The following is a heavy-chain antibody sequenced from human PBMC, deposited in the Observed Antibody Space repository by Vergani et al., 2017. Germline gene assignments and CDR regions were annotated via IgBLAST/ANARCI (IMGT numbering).Heavy chain of an antibody. Sequence: QVQLVQSGAEVKKPGASVKVSCKASGYTFTSYGISWVRQAPGQGLVWMGWISAYNGNTNYAQKLEGRVTMTTDTSTSTAYMELRSLRADDTAVYYCARDSYCYGSGSYWLPNDWGQGTLVTVSS. V-gene: IGHV1-18*01. CDR1: GYTFTSYG. CDR2: ISAYNGNT. D-gene: IGHD3-10*01. J-gene: IGHJ1*01. CDR3: ARDSYCYGSGSYWLPND.